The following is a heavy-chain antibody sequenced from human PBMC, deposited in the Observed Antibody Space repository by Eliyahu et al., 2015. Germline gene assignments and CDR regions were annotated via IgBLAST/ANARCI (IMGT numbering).Heavy chain of an antibody. D-gene: IGHD3-16*01. CDR3: ARDTVGGFYWFDP. Sequence: QVQLVQSGAEVKKPGASVKVSFKASGSPFXGXYMHWVRQAPGQGLEWMGWINPNSGGTNYAQKFQGRVTMTRDTSISTAYMELSRLRSDDTAVYYCARDTVGGFYWFDPWGQGTLVTVSS. J-gene: IGHJ5*02. CDR2: INPNSGGT. V-gene: IGHV1-2*02. CDR1: GSPFXGXY.